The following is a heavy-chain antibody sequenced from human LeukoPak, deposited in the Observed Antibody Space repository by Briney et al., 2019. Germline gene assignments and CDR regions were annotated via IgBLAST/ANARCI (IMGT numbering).Heavy chain of an antibody. CDR2: IIPIFGTA. CDR1: GGTFSSYA. V-gene: IGHV1-69*13. J-gene: IGHJ4*02. Sequence: GASVKFSCKASGGTFSSYAISWVRQAPGQGLEWMGGIIPIFGTANYAQKFQGRVTITADESTSTAYMELSSLRSEDTAVYYCAREYCSSASCSRTFGYWGQGTLVTVSS. CDR3: AREYCSSASCSRTFGY. D-gene: IGHD2-2*01.